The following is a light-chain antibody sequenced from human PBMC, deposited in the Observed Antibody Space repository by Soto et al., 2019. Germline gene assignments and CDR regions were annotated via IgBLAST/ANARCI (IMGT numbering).Light chain of an antibody. J-gene: IGKJ4*01. V-gene: IGKV3-20*01. CDR1: QSVSSSY. CDR2: GAS. Sequence: EIVLTQSPGTLYLSPGERATLSCRASQSVSSSYLAWYQQKPGQAPRLLIYGASSRATGIPDRFSGSGSGTDFTLTISRLEPEDFAVYYCQKYGSSPPVTFGGGTKVEIK. CDR3: QKYGSSPPVT.